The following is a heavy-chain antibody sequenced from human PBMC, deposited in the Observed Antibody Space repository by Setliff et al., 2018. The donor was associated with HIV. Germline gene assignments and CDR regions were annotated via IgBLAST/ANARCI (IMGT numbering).Heavy chain of an antibody. CDR2: ISPYNGHT. V-gene: IGHV1-18*01. CDR3: ASILYCSSTSCYFGMDV. CDR1: GYTFTTYD. Sequence: ASVKVSCKASGYTFTTYDITWARQAPGQGLEWLGWISPYNGHTNFAQKLQGRVTMTTDTSTSTAYMELRSLRSDDTAVYYCASILYCSSTSCYFGMDVWGQGTTVTVSS. J-gene: IGHJ6*02. D-gene: IGHD2-2*01.